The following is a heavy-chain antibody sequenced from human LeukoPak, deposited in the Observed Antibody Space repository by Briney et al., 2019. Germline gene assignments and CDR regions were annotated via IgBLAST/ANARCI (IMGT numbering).Heavy chain of an antibody. CDR1: GGSISSHY. CDR2: IYYSGST. Sequence: SETLSLTCTVSGGSISSHYWSWIRQPPGKGLELIGYIYYSGSTNYNPSLKSRVTISVDTSKNQFSLKLSSVTAADTAVYYCARRKLVGASPFDYWGQGTLVTVSS. CDR3: ARRKLVGASPFDY. D-gene: IGHD1-26*01. V-gene: IGHV4-59*11. J-gene: IGHJ4*02.